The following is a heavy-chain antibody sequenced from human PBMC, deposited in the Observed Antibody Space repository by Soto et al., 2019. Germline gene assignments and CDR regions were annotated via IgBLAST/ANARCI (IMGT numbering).Heavy chain of an antibody. J-gene: IGHJ4*02. Sequence: GGSLRLSCEVSGFTLSNSGIHWVRQAPDKGLEWVATIAYEGKTANYADSAKGRFTISRDISKSTVYLQMNSLRREDTAIYYCAKSTSGYGGASDFWGQGTVVTVSS. D-gene: IGHD4-17*01. CDR3: AKSTSGYGGASDF. CDR1: GFTLSNSG. CDR2: IAYEGKTA. V-gene: IGHV3-30*18.